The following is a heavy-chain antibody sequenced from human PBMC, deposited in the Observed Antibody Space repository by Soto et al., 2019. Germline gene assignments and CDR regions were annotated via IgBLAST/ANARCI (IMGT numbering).Heavy chain of an antibody. J-gene: IGHJ4*02. D-gene: IGHD6-6*01. V-gene: IGHV4-34*01. CDR3: ARVIAAPGYFDY. Sequence: SETLSLTCAVYGGSFSGYYWSWIRQPPGKGLEWIGEINHSGSTNYNPSLKSRFTISVDTSKNQFSLKLSSVTAADTAVYYCARVIAAPGYFDYWGQGTLVTVSS. CDR2: INHSGST. CDR1: GGSFSGYY.